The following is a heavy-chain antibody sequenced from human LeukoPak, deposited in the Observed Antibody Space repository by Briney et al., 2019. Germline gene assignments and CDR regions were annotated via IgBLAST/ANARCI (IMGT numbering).Heavy chain of an antibody. D-gene: IGHD2-2*02. CDR2: ISGSGGST. CDR1: GFTFSSYA. J-gene: IGHJ4*02. V-gene: IGHV3-23*01. Sequence: PGGYLRLSCAASGFTFSSYAMSWVRQAPGKGLEWVSAISGSGGSTYYADSVKGRFTISRDNSKNTLYLQMNSLRAEDTAVYYCAKGPCNSTSCYIGDYFDYWGQGTLVTVSS. CDR3: AKGPCNSTSCYIGDYFDY.